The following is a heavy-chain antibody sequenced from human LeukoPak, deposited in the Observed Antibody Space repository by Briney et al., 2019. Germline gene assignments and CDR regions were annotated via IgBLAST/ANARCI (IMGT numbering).Heavy chain of an antibody. CDR1: GYSFTSYW. CDR2: IYPGDSDT. CDR3: ARLNCGGDCYGYYYYGMDV. J-gene: IGHJ6*04. V-gene: IGHV5-51*01. D-gene: IGHD2-21*02. Sequence: PGESLKISCKGSGYSFTSYWIGWVRQMPGKGLEWMGIIYPGDSDTRYSQSFQGQVTISADKSISTAYLQWSSLKASDTAMYYCARLNCGGDCYGYYYYGMDVWGKGTTVTVSS.